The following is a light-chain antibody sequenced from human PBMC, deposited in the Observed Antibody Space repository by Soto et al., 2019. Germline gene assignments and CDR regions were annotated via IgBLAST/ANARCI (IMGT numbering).Light chain of an antibody. CDR3: CSYAGSTTHYV. CDR1: SSDVGYYNL. V-gene: IGLV2-23*02. J-gene: IGLJ1*01. CDR2: EVN. Sequence: QSVLTQPAAVSGSTGQSITISYTGTSSDVGYYNLVSWYQQHPGKAPKLIIYEVNKRPSGFSNRFSGSKSGNTASLTISGLQAEDEADYYCCSYAGSTTHYVFGTGTKVTV.